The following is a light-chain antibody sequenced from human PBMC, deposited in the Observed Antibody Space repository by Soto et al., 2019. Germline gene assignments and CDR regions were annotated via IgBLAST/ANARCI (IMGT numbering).Light chain of an antibody. Sequence: QSVLTQPPSASGTPGQRVTISCSGSSSNIESNYVYWYQQLPGSAPKLLIYTNDQRPSGVPDRFSGSKSGTSASLAISGLRSEDEADYYCAAWDDSLSALVFGGGTKLTVL. J-gene: IGLJ3*02. CDR1: SSNIESNY. CDR3: AAWDDSLSALV. V-gene: IGLV1-47*01. CDR2: TND.